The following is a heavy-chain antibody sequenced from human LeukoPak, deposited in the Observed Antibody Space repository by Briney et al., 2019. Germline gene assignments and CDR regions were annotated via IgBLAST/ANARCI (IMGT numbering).Heavy chain of an antibody. CDR2: ISSSGSTI. CDR1: GFTFSSYE. Sequence: QAGGSLRLSCAASGFTFSSYEMNWVRQAPGKGLEWVSYISSSGSTIYYADSVKGRFTISRDNAKNSLYLQMNSLRAEDTAVFYCAREGLIEGISFDYWGQGTLVTVSS. CDR3: AREGLIEGISFDY. D-gene: IGHD1-26*01. J-gene: IGHJ4*02. V-gene: IGHV3-48*03.